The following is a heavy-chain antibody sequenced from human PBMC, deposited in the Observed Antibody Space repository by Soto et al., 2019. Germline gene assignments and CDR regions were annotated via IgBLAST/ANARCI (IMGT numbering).Heavy chain of an antibody. CDR3: ARATYYGSGSYYHYYYGMDV. V-gene: IGHV1-69*13. D-gene: IGHD3-10*01. CDR2: IIPIFGTA. J-gene: IGHJ6*02. CDR1: GGTFSIYA. Sequence: SVKVSCKASGGTFSIYAISWVRQSPGQGLQWLGGIIPIFGTANYAQTFQGRVPITADESTSTAYMELSSLRSEDTAVYYCARATYYGSGSYYHYYYGMDVWGQGTTVTVSS.